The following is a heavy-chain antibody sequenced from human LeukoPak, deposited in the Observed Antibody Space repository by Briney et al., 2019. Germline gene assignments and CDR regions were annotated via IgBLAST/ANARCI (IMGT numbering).Heavy chain of an antibody. CDR2: IKPSGGST. D-gene: IGHD3-22*01. Sequence: GASVKVSCTASGYTFTSYYMHWMRQAPGQGLEWMGIIKPSGGSTSYAQKFQGRVTMNRDTSTSTVYMELSSLRSEDTAVYYCARSDYYDSSGHPWGQGTLVTVSS. CDR3: ARSDYYDSSGHP. J-gene: IGHJ5*02. CDR1: GYTFTSYY. V-gene: IGHV1-46*01.